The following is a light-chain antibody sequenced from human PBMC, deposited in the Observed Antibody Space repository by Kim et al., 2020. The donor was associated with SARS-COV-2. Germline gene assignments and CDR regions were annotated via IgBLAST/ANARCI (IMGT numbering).Light chain of an antibody. CDR1: QSISSY. CDR2: AAS. V-gene: IGKV1-39*01. Sequence: ASVGDRVNITCRASQSISSYLNWYQQKPGKAPKLRIYAASSLQSGVPSRFSGSGSGTDFTLTISSLQPEDFATYYCQQSYSTPLTIGPGTKVDIK. CDR3: QQSYSTPLT. J-gene: IGKJ3*01.